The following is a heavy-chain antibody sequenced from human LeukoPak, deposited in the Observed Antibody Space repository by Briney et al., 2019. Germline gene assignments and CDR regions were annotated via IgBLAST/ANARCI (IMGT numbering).Heavy chain of an antibody. V-gene: IGHV1-2*02. Sequence: GASVKVSCKASGYTFTGYYMHWVRQAPGQGLEWMGWINPNSGGTNYAQKFQGRVTMTRDTSISTAYMELSRLRSDDTAVYYCARDGRYYYDSSGQRNWFDPWGQGTLVTVSS. CDR3: ARDGRYYYDSSGQRNWFDP. J-gene: IGHJ5*02. CDR2: INPNSGGT. D-gene: IGHD3-22*01. CDR1: GYTFTGYY.